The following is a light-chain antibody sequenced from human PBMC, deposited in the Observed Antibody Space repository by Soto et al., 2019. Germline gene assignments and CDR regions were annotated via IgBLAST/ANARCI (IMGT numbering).Light chain of an antibody. CDR1: ISNIAAGYD. CDR2: DNA. V-gene: IGLV1-40*01. CDR3: QSYDSSLSAVV. J-gene: IGLJ3*02. Sequence: QLVLTQPPSVSGAPGQRVTISCTGSISNIAAGYDVHWYQQLPETAPKLLIYDNANRPSGVPDRFSGSTSGTSASLAITGLQAEDEADYYCQSYDSSLSAVVFGGGTKLTVL.